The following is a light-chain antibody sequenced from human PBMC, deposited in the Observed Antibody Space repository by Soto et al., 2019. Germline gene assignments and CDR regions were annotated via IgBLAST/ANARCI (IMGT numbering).Light chain of an antibody. CDR2: DAS. V-gene: IGKV1-33*01. Sequence: DIQMIQSPSSLSASVGDRVTITCQASQEISNYLNWYQQKPGKAPKLLIYDASNLERGVPSRFSGSGSGTEFNFTISSLQPEDFATYYCQQYDQLPRTFGRGTKVEIK. J-gene: IGKJ1*01. CDR3: QQYDQLPRT. CDR1: QEISNY.